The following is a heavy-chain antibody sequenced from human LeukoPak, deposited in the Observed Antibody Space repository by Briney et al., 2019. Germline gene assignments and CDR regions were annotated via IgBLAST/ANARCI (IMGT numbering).Heavy chain of an antibody. V-gene: IGHV3-23*01. CDR3: AKDQRFGELFLNFDY. Sequence: PGGSLRLSCAASGFTFSSYAMSWVRQAPGKGLEWVSAISGSGGSTYYADSVKGRFTISRDNSKNTLYLQMNSLRAEDTAVYHCAKDQRFGELFLNFDYWGQGTLVTVSS. D-gene: IGHD3-10*01. J-gene: IGHJ4*02. CDR2: ISGSGGST. CDR1: GFTFSSYA.